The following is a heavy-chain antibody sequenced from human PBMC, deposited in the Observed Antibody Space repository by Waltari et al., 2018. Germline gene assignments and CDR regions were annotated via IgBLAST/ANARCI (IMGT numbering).Heavy chain of an antibody. CDR2: IKEDGSKG. CDR1: GFSFSNYW. V-gene: IGHV3-7*04. D-gene: IGHD1-26*01. J-gene: IGHJ4*02. CDR3: ARDWEGERPNFDY. Sequence: EVQLVESGGGLVEPGGSLRLSCVASGFSFSNYWMSWVRQAPGKRVGWGAEIKEDGSKGYYLGSVKGRFTISRDNAKNSVYLQMNSLGPEDTAVYYCARDWEGERPNFDYWGQGTLVTVSS.